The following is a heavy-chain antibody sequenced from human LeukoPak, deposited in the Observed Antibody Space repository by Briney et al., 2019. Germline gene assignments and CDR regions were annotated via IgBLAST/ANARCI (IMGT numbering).Heavy chain of an antibody. CDR3: AKLGGGINWFDP. CDR1: GYTFTGYY. CDR2: INPNSGDR. J-gene: IGHJ5*02. V-gene: IGHV1-2*02. Sequence: GASVKVSCKASGYTFTGYYIHWVRQAPGRGLEWMGWINPNSGDRNYAQKFQGRVTMTRDTSINTAYMELSSLRSDDTAVYYCAKLGGGINWFDPWGQGTLVIVSS. D-gene: IGHD3-16*01.